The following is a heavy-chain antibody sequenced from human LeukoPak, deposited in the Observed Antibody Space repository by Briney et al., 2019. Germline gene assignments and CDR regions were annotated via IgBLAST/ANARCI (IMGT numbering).Heavy chain of an antibody. CDR3: ASAYSSSWSFDY. CDR1: GYTLTELS. CDR2: FDPEDGET. D-gene: IGHD6-13*01. J-gene: IGHJ4*02. Sequence: ASVKASCKVSGYTLTELSMHWVRQAPGKGLEWMGGFDPEDGETIYAQKFQGRVTMTEDTSTDTAYMELSSLRSEDTAVYYCASAYSSSWSFDYWGQGTLVTVSS. V-gene: IGHV1-24*01.